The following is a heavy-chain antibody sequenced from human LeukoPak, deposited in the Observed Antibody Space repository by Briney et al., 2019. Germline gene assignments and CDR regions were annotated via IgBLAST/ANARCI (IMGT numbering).Heavy chain of an antibody. CDR3: ARYSSGWLPDYYYYYGMDV. CDR1: GGSISSSNW. V-gene: IGHV4-4*02. D-gene: IGHD6-19*01. CDR2: IYHSGST. Sequence: SETLSLTCAVSGGSISSSNWWSRVRQPPGKGLEWIGEIYHSGSTNYNPSLKSRVTISVDKSKNQFSLKLSSVTAADTAVYYCARYSSGWLPDYYYYYGMDVWGQGTTVTVSS. J-gene: IGHJ6*02.